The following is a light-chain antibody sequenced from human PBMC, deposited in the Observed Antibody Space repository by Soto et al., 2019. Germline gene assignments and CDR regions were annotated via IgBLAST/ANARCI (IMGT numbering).Light chain of an antibody. J-gene: IGKJ1*01. CDR2: TAS. V-gene: IGKV1-39*01. CDR1: QYISNY. Sequence: DIKMTQSPSSLSASVGDRVTITCRASQYISNYLNWYQQKSGTAPKLLIHTASTLQSGVPSRFSGRGSGPDFTLTISSLQPDDFATYYCQQYGGFSRTFGQGTKV. CDR3: QQYGGFSRT.